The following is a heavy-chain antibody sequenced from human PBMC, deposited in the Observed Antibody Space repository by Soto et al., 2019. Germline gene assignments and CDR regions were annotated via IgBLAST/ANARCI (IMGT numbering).Heavy chain of an antibody. CDR3: ARALSVAGTSD. D-gene: IGHD6-19*01. CDR1: GCSISSYY. J-gene: IGHJ4*02. Sequence: PSETLSLTCTVSGCSISSYYWSWIRQPPGKGLEWIGYIYYSGSTNYNPSLKSRVTISVDTSKNQFSLKLSSVTAADTAVYYCARALSVAGTSDWGQGTLVTVSS. V-gene: IGHV4-59*01. CDR2: IYYSGST.